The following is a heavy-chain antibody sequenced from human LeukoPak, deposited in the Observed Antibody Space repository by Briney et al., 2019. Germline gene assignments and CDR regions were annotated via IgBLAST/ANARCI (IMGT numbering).Heavy chain of an antibody. CDR3: ARVVHGGNSQAAFDI. V-gene: IGHV1-2*02. D-gene: IGHD4-23*01. Sequence: GASVKVSCKASGYTFTGYYMHWVRQAPGQGLEWMGWINPNSGGTNYAQKFQGRVTMTRDTSISTAYMELSRLRSDDTAVYYCARVVHGGNSQAAFDIWGQGTMVTVSS. CDR2: INPNSGGT. CDR1: GYTFTGYY. J-gene: IGHJ3*02.